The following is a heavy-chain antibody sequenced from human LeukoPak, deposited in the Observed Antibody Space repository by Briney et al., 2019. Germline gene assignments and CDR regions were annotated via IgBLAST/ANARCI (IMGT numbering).Heavy chain of an antibody. V-gene: IGHV4-39*01. D-gene: IGHD4-11*01. J-gene: IGHJ4*02. Sequence: SETLSLTCTVSGGSISSSSYYWGWIRQPPGKGLEWIGSIYCSGSTYYNPSLKSRVTISVDTSKNQFSLKLSSVTAADTAVYYCARMGSVTTDYWGQGTLVTVSS. CDR1: GGSISSSSYY. CDR3: ARMGSVTTDY. CDR2: IYCSGST.